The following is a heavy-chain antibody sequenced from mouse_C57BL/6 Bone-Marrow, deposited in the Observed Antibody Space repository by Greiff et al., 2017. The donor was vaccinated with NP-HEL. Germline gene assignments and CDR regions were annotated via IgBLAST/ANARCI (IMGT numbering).Heavy chain of an antibody. CDR2: IDPENGDT. Sequence: EVQLQQSGAELVRPGASVKLSCTASGFNIKDDYMHWVKQRPEQGLEWIGWIDPENGDTEYASKFQGKATITADTSSNTAYLQLSSLTSEDTAVYYCTRDLLLGWYFDVWGTGTTVTVSS. J-gene: IGHJ1*03. CDR1: GFNIKDDY. D-gene: IGHD1-1*01. V-gene: IGHV14-4*01. CDR3: TRDLLLGWYFDV.